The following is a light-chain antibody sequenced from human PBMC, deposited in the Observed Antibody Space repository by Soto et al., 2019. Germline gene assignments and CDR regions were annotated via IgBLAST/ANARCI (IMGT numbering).Light chain of an antibody. J-gene: IGKJ1*01. CDR3: QQSYSAPRT. CDR1: QSISSY. Sequence: DIQMTQSPSSLSASVGDRVTITCRASQSISSYLNWYQQKPGKAPKLLIYAASSLQSGVPSRFSGSGSGTDFTLTINSLQPEDFATYYCQQSYSAPRTFG. V-gene: IGKV1-39*01. CDR2: AAS.